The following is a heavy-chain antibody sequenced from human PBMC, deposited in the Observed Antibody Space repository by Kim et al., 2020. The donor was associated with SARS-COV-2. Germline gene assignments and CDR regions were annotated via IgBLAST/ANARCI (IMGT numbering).Heavy chain of an antibody. J-gene: IGHJ4*02. D-gene: IGHD6-13*01. Sequence: AATVKGRFTISRRNAKNSLDLQMSSLRAEDTAVYYCARGREGGSSWYYFDYWGQGTLVTVSS. CDR3: ARGREGGSSWYYFDY. V-gene: IGHV3-11*01.